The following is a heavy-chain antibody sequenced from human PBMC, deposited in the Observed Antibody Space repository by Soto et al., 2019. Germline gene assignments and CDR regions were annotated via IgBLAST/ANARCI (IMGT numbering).Heavy chain of an antibody. CDR1: GFTFSSYG. D-gene: IGHD1-26*01. CDR2: ISYDGSNK. CDR3: AKDMSGYFDY. Sequence: QVQLVESGGGVVQPGRSLRLSCAASGFTFSSYGMHWVRQAPGKGLEWVAVISYDGSNKYYADSVKGRLTISRDNSKNTLYLQMNSLRAEDTAVYYCAKDMSGYFDYWGQGTLVTVSS. J-gene: IGHJ4*02. V-gene: IGHV3-30*18.